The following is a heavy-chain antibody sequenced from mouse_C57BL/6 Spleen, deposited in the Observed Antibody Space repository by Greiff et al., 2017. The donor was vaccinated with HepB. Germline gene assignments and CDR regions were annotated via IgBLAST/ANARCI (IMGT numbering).Heavy chain of an antibody. Sequence: EVKLVESGGGLVQSGRSLRLSCATSGFTFSDFYMEWVRQAPGKGLEWIAASRNKANDYTTEYSASVKGRFIVSRDTSQSILYLQMNALRAEDTAIYYCARDYGRAWFAYWGQGTLVTVSA. J-gene: IGHJ3*01. CDR2: SRNKANDYTT. CDR3: ARDYGRAWFAY. CDR1: GFTFSDFY. V-gene: IGHV7-1*01. D-gene: IGHD1-1*01.